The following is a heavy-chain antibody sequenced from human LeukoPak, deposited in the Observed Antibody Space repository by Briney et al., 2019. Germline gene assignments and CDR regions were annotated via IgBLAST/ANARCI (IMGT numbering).Heavy chain of an antibody. CDR2: IYYSGST. Sequence: KPSETLSLTCTVSGGSISSSSYYWGWIRQPPGKGLEWIGSIYYSGSTYYNPSLKSRVTISVDTSKNQFSLKLSSVTAADTAVYYCARRSSSGGDFAYWGQGTLVTVSS. CDR1: GGSISSSSYY. J-gene: IGHJ4*02. V-gene: IGHV4-39*01. CDR3: ARRSSSGGDFAY. D-gene: IGHD6-6*01.